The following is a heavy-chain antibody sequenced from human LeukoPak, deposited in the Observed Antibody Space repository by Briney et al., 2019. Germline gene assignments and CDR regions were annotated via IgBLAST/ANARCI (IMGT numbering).Heavy chain of an antibody. Sequence: SETLSLTCTVSGGSISVYYWSWVPQPPGKGLEWIGYISHSGSINYNPSLQSRVTISIDTSNQQFSLNVRDATAVDTAVYYCARSRDAYLLDYWGQGTLVTVSS. V-gene: IGHV4-59*01. CDR2: ISHSGSI. D-gene: IGHD5-24*01. J-gene: IGHJ4*02. CDR1: GGSISVYY. CDR3: ARSRDAYLLDY.